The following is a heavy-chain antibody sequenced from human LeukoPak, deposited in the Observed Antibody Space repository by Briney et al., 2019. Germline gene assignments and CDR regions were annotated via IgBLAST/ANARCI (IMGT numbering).Heavy chain of an antibody. CDR2: IKGKTDGGTT. V-gene: IGHV3-15*01. CDR3: TTDWIQLWLGGDEAIDY. J-gene: IGHJ4*02. CDR1: GFTFKNAW. D-gene: IGHD5-18*01. Sequence: PGGSLRLSCAASGFTFKNAWVSGVRQAPGKGLEWVGRIKGKTDGGTTDYAAPVKGRFTISTDDSKTTLDLQMKSLKTEDTAVTYCTTDWIQLWLGGDEAIDYGGQGTLVTVSS.